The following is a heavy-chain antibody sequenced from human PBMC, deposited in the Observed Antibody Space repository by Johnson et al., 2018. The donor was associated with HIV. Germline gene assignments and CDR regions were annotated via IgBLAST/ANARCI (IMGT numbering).Heavy chain of an antibody. CDR3: AKDPIKRQLVRDDAFDI. D-gene: IGHD6-13*01. V-gene: IGHV3-30*02. J-gene: IGHJ3*02. CDR1: GFTFSNYG. Sequence: QVQLVESGGGVVQPGGSLRLSCAASGFTFSNYGMHWVRQAPGKGLEWVAFIRNDGSNKYYADSVKGRFTISRDNSKNTLYLQMNSLRAEDTAVYYCAKDPIKRQLVRDDAFDIWGQGTMVTVSS. CDR2: IRNDGSNK.